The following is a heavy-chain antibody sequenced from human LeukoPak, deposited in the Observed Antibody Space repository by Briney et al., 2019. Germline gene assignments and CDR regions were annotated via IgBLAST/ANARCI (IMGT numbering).Heavy chain of an antibody. Sequence: GESLKISCKGSGYTFTSYWIGWVRQMPGKGLEWMGIIYPGDSDSRYSPSFQGQVTISADKSTSTAYLQWSSLKASDTATYYCARHPDDSSGYYPDYWGQGTLVTVSS. V-gene: IGHV5-51*01. J-gene: IGHJ4*02. D-gene: IGHD3-22*01. CDR1: GYTFTSYW. CDR2: IYPGDSDS. CDR3: ARHPDDSSGYYPDY.